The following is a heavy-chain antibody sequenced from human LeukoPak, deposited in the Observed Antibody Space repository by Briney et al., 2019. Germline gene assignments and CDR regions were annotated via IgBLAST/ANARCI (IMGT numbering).Heavy chain of an antibody. Sequence: PSETLSLTCTVSGGSISSSTYYWGWIRQPPGKGLEWIVSMYYSGSTYYNPSLKSRVTISVDTSKNQFSLKVSSVTAADTAVYYCARLPAATDIWGQGTMVTVSS. CDR3: ARLPAATDI. CDR2: MYYSGST. J-gene: IGHJ3*02. V-gene: IGHV4-39*01. CDR1: GGSISSSTYY.